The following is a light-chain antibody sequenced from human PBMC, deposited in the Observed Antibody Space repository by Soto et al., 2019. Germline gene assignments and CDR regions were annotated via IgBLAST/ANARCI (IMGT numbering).Light chain of an antibody. CDR1: QVISSL. Sequence: DIQMTQSPSSVSASVGDRVTITCRASQVISSLLAWYQQKPGKATKLLIYAASSWQSGVPSRFSGSGSGTDFTLTISRLQPEDFANYYCHKANSFLLTFGGGTKVELK. J-gene: IGKJ4*01. V-gene: IGKV1-12*01. CDR2: AAS. CDR3: HKANSFLLT.